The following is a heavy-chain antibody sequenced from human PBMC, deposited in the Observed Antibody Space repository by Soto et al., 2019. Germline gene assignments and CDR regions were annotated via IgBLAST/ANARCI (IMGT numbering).Heavy chain of an antibody. D-gene: IGHD5-18*01. CDR3: ARALEVDTAMVIYY. CDR1: GFTFSSYG. CDR2: IWCDGSNT. Sequence: GGSLRLSCAASGFTFSSYGMHWVRQAPGKGLEWVTVIWCDGSNTYYADSVKGRFTISRDNSKNTLYLQMNSLRAEDTAVYYCARALEVDTAMVIYYWGQGTLVTVSS. V-gene: IGHV3-33*01. J-gene: IGHJ4*02.